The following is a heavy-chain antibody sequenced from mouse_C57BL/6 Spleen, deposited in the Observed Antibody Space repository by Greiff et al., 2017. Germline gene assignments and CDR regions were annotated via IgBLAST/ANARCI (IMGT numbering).Heavy chain of an antibody. Sequence: VQLQQSVAELVRPGASVKLSCTASGFHIKNTYMHWVKQRPEQGLEWIGRIDPANGNTKYAPKFQGKATITADTSSNTAYLQLSSLTSEDTAIYYCARGDAMDYWGQGTSVTVSS. CDR1: GFHIKNTY. V-gene: IGHV14-3*01. CDR2: IDPANGNT. CDR3: ARGDAMDY. J-gene: IGHJ4*01.